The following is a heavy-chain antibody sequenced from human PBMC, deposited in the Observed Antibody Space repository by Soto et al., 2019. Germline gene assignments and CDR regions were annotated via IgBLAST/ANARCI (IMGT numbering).Heavy chain of an antibody. J-gene: IGHJ4*02. V-gene: IGHV3-23*01. CDR1: GFTFSSYA. CDR3: AKDHPYYYDSSGYFDGDY. Sequence: GGSLRLSCAASGFTFSSYAMSWVRQAPGKGLEWVSAISGSGGSTYYADSVKGRFTISRDNSKNTLYLKMNSLRAEDTAVYYCAKDHPYYYDSSGYFDGDYWGQGTLVTVSS. D-gene: IGHD3-22*01. CDR2: ISGSGGST.